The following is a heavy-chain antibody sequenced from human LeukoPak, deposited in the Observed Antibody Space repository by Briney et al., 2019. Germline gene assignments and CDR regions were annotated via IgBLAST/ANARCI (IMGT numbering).Heavy chain of an antibody. D-gene: IGHD5-18*01. CDR2: INHSGST. J-gene: IGHJ5*02. CDR1: GGSFSGYY. V-gene: IGHV4-34*01. CDR3: ARAPDTAMVSWFGP. Sequence: SETLSLTCAVYGGSFSGYYWSWIRQPPGKGLEWIGEINHSGSTNYNPSLKSRVTISVDTSKNQFPLKLSSVTAADTAVYYCARAPDTAMVSWFGPWGQGTLVTVSS.